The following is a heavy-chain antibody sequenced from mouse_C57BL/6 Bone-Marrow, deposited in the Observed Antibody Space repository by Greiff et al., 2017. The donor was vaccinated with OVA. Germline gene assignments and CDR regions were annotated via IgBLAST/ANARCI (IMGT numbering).Heavy chain of an antibody. Sequence: QVQLKESGPGLVQPSQSLSITCTVSGFSLTSYGVHWVRQSPGKGLEWLGVIWSGGSTDYNAAFISRLSISKDNSKSQVFFKMNSLQADDTAIYYCARNEDDYDWYFDVWGTGTTVTVSS. J-gene: IGHJ1*03. D-gene: IGHD2-4*01. CDR3: ARNEDDYDWYFDV. CDR1: GFSLTSYG. CDR2: IWSGGST. V-gene: IGHV2-2*01.